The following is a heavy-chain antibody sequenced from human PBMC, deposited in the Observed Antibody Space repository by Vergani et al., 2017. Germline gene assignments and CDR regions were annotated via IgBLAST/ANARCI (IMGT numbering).Heavy chain of an antibody. CDR2: IYYSGST. J-gene: IGHJ6*02. CDR3: ARVRRDDSSGYYYYYGMDV. Sequence: QVQLQESGPGLVKSSQTLSLTCTVSGGSISSGDYYWSWIRQPPGKGLEWIGYIYYSGSTYYNPSLKSRVTISVDTSKNQFSLKLSSVTAADTAVYYCARVRRDDSSGYYYYYGMDVWSQGTTVTVSS. CDR1: GGSISSGDYY. D-gene: IGHD3-22*01. V-gene: IGHV4-30-4*01.